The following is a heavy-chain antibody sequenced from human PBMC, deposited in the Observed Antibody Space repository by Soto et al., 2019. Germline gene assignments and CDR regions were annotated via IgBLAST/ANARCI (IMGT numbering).Heavy chain of an antibody. J-gene: IGHJ6*02. CDR1: GYTFTSYY. V-gene: IGHV1-46*01. CDR2: INPSGGST. Sequence: ASVKVSCKASGYTFTSYYMHWVRQAPGQGLEWMGIINPSGGSTSYAQKFQGRVTMTMDTSTSTVYMELSSLRSEDTAVYYCASNRDWGSRIYYYYGMDVWGQGTTVTVSS. D-gene: IGHD7-27*01. CDR3: ASNRDWGSRIYYYYGMDV.